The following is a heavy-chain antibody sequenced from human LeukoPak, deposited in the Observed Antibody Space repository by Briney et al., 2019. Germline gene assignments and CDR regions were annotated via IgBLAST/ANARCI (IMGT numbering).Heavy chain of an antibody. V-gene: IGHV4-39*01. J-gene: IGHJ5*02. CDR3: ARHERWGYCSGGSCYPFDP. D-gene: IGHD2-15*01. CDR1: GYSISSSSYY. CDR2: IYYSGST. Sequence: SETLSLTCAVSGYSISSSSYYWGWIRQPPGKGLEWIGSIYYSGSTYYNPSLKSRVTISVDTSKNQFSLKLSSVTAADTAVYYCARHERWGYCSGGSCYPFDPWGQGTLVTVSS.